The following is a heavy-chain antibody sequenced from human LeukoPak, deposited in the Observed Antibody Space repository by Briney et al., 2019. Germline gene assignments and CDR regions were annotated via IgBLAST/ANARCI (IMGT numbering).Heavy chain of an antibody. J-gene: IGHJ6*02. CDR2: ISSSSSYI. CDR3: ARDNRGYYGSGSYYDYYYGMDV. CDR1: GFTFSSYS. Sequence: GGSLRLSCAASGFTFSSYSMNWVRQAPGKGLEWVSSISSSSSYIYYADSVKGRFTISRDNAKSSLYLQMNSLRAEDTAVYYCARDNRGYYGSGSYYDYYYGMDVWGQGTTVTVSS. V-gene: IGHV3-21*01. D-gene: IGHD3-10*01.